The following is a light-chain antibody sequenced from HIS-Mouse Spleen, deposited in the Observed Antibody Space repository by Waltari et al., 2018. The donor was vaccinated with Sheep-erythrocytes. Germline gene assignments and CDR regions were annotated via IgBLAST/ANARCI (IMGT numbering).Light chain of an antibody. CDR3: QAWDSSTAWV. CDR2: QDS. V-gene: IGLV3-1*01. Sequence: SYELTQPPSVSVSPGQTASITCSGDKLGDKYACWYQQKPGQSPVLVIYQDSKRPSGIAERFTGYNSGNTATLTISGTQAMDEADYYCQAWDSSTAWVFGGGTKLTVL. J-gene: IGLJ3*02. CDR1: KLGDKY.